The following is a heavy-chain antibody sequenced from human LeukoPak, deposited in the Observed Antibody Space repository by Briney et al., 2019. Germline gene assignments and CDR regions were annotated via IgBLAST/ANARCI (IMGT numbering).Heavy chain of an antibody. D-gene: IGHD3-3*01. J-gene: IGHJ4*02. V-gene: IGHV4-34*01. CDR1: GFTFSSYS. CDR3: ARRRIAIFGVIIDEY. Sequence: GSLRLSCAASGFTFSSYSMNWVRQAPGKGLEWIGEINNSGSTNYHPSLKSRVTILVDTSKNQFSLKLSSVTAADTAVYYCARRRIAIFGVIIDEYWGQGTLVTVSS. CDR2: INNSGST.